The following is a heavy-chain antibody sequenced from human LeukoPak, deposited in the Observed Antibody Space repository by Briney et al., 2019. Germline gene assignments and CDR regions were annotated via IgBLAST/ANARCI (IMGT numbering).Heavy chain of an antibody. D-gene: IGHD2-15*01. CDR2: IGVTGDT. Sequence: GGSLRLSCAASGFTFSKDDFHWVRQAPGKGLEWVAAIGVTGDTYYADSVKGRFTISREDAANSLQMRSLGAGDTALYYCTKEFCGSRAACAGGSYYDFWGRGALVTVSS. J-gene: IGHJ2*01. V-gene: IGHV3-13*01. CDR1: GFTFSKDD. CDR3: TKEFCGSRAACAGGSYYDF.